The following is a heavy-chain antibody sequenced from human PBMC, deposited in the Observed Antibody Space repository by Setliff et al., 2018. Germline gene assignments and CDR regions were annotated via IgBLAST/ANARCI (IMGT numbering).Heavy chain of an antibody. CDR3: ARVHDGPFSYELKWISFDH. CDR1: GFRFRSYA. J-gene: IGHJ4*02. V-gene: IGHV3-23*01. CDR2: IAGSGLKT. Sequence: PGESLTISCVASGFRFRSYAMVWVRQAPGKGLEWVSAIAGSGLKTYYTDSVKGRLSISRDESESTLYLHMNSLRPEDTATYYCARVHDGPFSYELKWISFDHWGQGDLVTVSS. D-gene: IGHD5-12*01.